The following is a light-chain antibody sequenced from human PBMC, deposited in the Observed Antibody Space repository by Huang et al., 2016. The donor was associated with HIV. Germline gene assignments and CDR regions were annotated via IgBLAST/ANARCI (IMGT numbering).Light chain of an antibody. CDR1: PVISSH. CDR2: AAS. CDR3: QQYNDFRST. J-gene: IGKJ3*01. Sequence: ETVMTQSPVTLSVSHGVRAPLPCRSIPVISSHLTWYQQKPGQAPRLFIDAASTRATGVPARFSGSGAGTEFTLTISTLQSEDSAVYYCQQYNDFRSTFGPGTRVEIK. V-gene: IGKV3-15*01.